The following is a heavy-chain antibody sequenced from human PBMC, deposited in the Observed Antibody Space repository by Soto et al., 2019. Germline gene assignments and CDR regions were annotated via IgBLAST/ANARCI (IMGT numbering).Heavy chain of an antibody. J-gene: IGHJ4*02. CDR1: GFSLSTSGMC. CDR3: ARIPKSYSGSYTYFDY. Sequence: SGPTLVNPTQTLTLTCTFSGFSLSTSGMCVSWIRQPPGKALEWLARIDWDDDKYYSTSLKTRLTISKDTSKNQVVLTMTNMDPVDTATYYCARIPKSYSGSYTYFDYWGQGTLVTVSS. D-gene: IGHD1-26*01. CDR2: IDWDDDK. V-gene: IGHV2-70*11.